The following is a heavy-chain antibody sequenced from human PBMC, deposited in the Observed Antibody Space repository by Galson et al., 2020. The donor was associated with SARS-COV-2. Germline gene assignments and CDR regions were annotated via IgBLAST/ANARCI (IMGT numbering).Heavy chain of an antibody. CDR2: IYYSGST. D-gene: IGHD3-3*01. CDR1: GGSISSGGYY. J-gene: IGHJ4*02. V-gene: IGHV4-31*03. Sequence: ETSETLSLTCTVSGGSISSGGYYWSWIRQHPGKGLEWIGYIYYSGSTYYNPSLKSRVTISVDTSKNQFSLKLSSVTAADTAVYYCARASRTIVGVVKHFDYWGQGTLVTVSS. CDR3: ARASRTIVGVVKHFDY.